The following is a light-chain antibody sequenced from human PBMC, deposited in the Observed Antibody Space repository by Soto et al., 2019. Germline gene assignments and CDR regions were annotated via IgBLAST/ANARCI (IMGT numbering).Light chain of an antibody. V-gene: IGKV1-33*01. CDR1: QDISNY. J-gene: IGKJ3*01. CDR2: DAS. Sequence: DIQMTQSPSSLSASVGDRVTITCQASQDISNYLNWYQQKPGKAPKLLIYDASNLETGVPSRFSGSGSGTDFTFTISSLQPEDIATYYCQQYDNLPRSFGPGTKVYI. CDR3: QQYDNLPRS.